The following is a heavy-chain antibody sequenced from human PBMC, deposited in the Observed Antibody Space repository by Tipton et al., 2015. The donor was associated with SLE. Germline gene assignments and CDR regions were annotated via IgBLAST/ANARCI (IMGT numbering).Heavy chain of an antibody. Sequence: TLSLTCSVSSYSIYNGFYWGWIRQSPGKGLEWIGSIYRSGTAYYNPSLKSRVTMSLDPSKNQFSLKLESVIAADTAVYYCARGLGDYGFDPWGQGTLVTVSS. CDR1: SYSIYNGFY. D-gene: IGHD3-16*01. V-gene: IGHV4-38-2*02. CDR3: ARGLGDYGFDP. J-gene: IGHJ5*02. CDR2: IYRSGTA.